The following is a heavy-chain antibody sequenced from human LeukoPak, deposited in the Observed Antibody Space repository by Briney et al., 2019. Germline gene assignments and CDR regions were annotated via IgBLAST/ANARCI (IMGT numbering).Heavy chain of an antibody. CDR1: GFTVSSNS. CDR3: ARRAGAYSHPYDY. Sequence: GGSLRLPCTVSGFTVSSNSMSWVRQAPGKGLEWVSFIYSGTTHYSDSVKGRFTISRDNSKNTLYLQMNSLRAEDTAVYYCARRAGAYSHPYDYWGQGTLVTVSS. J-gene: IGHJ4*02. D-gene: IGHD4/OR15-4a*01. CDR2: IYSGTT. V-gene: IGHV3-53*01.